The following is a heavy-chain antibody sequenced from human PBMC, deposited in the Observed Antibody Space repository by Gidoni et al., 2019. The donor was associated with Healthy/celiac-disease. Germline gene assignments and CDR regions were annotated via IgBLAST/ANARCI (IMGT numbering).Heavy chain of an antibody. CDR2: IIPIFGTA. D-gene: IGHD1-26*01. CDR3: ASDDSGIVGATTPRGYYYYYGMDV. Sequence: QVQLVQSGAEVKKPGSSVKVSCKASGGTFSSYAISWVRQAPGQGLEWMGGIIPIFGTANYAQKFQGRVTITADESTSTAYMELSSLRSEDTAVYYCASDDSGIVGATTPRGYYYYYGMDVWGQGTTVTVSS. V-gene: IGHV1-69*01. J-gene: IGHJ6*02. CDR1: GGTFSSYA.